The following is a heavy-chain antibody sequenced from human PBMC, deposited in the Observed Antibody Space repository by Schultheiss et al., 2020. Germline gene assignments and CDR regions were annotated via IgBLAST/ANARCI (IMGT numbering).Heavy chain of an antibody. V-gene: IGHV2-5*01. Sequence: SGPTLVKPTQTLTLTCTFSGFSLSTSGVGVGWIRQPPGKALEWLALIYWNDDKRYSPSLKSRLTITKDTSKNQVVLTMTNMDPVDTATYYCARPVLRYFDWSPYYFDYWGQGTLVTVSS. CDR2: IYWNDDK. CDR3: ARPVLRYFDWSPYYFDY. D-gene: IGHD3-9*01. CDR1: GFSLSTSGVG. J-gene: IGHJ4*02.